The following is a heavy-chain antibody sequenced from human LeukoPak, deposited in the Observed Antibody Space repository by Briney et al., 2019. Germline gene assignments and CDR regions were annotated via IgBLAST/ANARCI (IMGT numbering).Heavy chain of an antibody. V-gene: IGHV1-18*01. CDR2: ISAYSGNT. CDR1: GYTFTSYG. D-gene: IGHD3-22*01. J-gene: IGHJ4*02. CDR3: ARDHHYYDSSGYSTVIDY. Sequence: ASVKVSCKASGYTFTSYGISWVRQAPGQGLEWMGWISAYSGNTNYAQKLQGRVTMTTDTSTSTAYMELRSLRSDDTAVYYCARDHHYYDSSGYSTVIDYWGQGTLVTVSS.